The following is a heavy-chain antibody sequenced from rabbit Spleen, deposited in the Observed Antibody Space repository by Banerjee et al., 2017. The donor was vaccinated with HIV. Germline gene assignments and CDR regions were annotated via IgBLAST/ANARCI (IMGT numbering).Heavy chain of an antibody. CDR1: GFSFNSGYD. CDR2: AYAGSSDST. V-gene: IGHV1S40*01. D-gene: IGHD8-1*01. Sequence: QSLEESGGDLVKPGASLTLTCTASGFSFNSGYDMCWVRQAPGKGLEWVACAYAGSSDSTYSATWAKGRFTISKTSSTTVTLQMTSLTAADTATYFCARDAGTSFSTYGMDLWGPGTSSPS. J-gene: IGHJ6*01. CDR3: ARDAGTSFSTYGMDL.